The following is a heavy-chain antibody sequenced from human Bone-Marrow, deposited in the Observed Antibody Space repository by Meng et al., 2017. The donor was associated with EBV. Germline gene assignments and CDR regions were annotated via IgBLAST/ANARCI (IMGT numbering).Heavy chain of an antibody. J-gene: IGHJ5*02. Sequence: QGQLGQAGAEVKKPGASVNISCEASGYTFTNHYIHWVRQAPGQGLEWMGIINPSDGTGFFPEKFQGRVTMTRDTSTRTVYMEMSSLRFEDTAIYFCARGGEQYSNSWYRAPFDPWGQGTLVTVSS. CDR2: INPSDGTG. CDR3: ARGGEQYSNSWYRAPFDP. D-gene: IGHD6-13*01. CDR1: GYTFTNHY. V-gene: IGHV1-46*01.